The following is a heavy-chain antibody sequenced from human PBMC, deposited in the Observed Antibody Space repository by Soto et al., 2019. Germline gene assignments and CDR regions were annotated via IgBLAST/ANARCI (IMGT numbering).Heavy chain of an antibody. CDR2: INHSGST. CDR1: GGSFSGYY. Sequence: SETLSLTCAVYGGSFSGYYWSWIRQPPGKGLEWIGEINHSGSTNYNPSLKSRVTISVDTSKNQFSLKLSSVTAADTAVYYCARAPAGPTNPKKNYFDYWGQGTLVTSPQ. D-gene: IGHD2-2*01. V-gene: IGHV4-34*01. CDR3: ARAPAGPTNPKKNYFDY. J-gene: IGHJ4*02.